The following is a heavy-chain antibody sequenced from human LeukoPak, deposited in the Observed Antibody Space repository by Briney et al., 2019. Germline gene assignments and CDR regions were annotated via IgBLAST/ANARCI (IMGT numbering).Heavy chain of an antibody. Sequence: QPGGSLRLSCTADGFTFSNYWMSCVRQAPGKGLEWVANIIQDGSEKYYVDSVKGRFTISRDNAKNSLYLQMNSLRAEDTAVYYCARDKSYSYSEDYWGQGTLVTVSS. D-gene: IGHD4-11*01. CDR3: ARDKSYSYSEDY. CDR2: IIQDGSEK. J-gene: IGHJ4*02. CDR1: GFTFSNYW. V-gene: IGHV3-7*05.